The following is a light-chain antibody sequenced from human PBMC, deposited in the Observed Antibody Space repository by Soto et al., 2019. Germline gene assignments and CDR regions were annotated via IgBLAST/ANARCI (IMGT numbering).Light chain of an antibody. Sequence: DIQVTQSPSTLSASVGDRVTFTCRASQSISSWLSWYQQKPGRAPKLLIYDASTLESGVPSRFRGSGSGTEFTLTISRLQPADFATYDGQQYDNYPWTFGQGTKVEIK. V-gene: IGKV1-5*01. CDR3: QQYDNYPWT. CDR1: QSISSW. J-gene: IGKJ1*01. CDR2: DAS.